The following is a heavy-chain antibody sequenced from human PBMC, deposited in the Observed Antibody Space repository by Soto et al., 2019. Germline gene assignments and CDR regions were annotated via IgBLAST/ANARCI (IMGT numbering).Heavy chain of an antibody. CDR1: GGSVSSNSAA. CDR2: TYYRSKWYN. V-gene: IGHV6-1*01. J-gene: IGHJ6*02. D-gene: IGHD6-19*01. Sequence: SQTLSLTCAISGGSVSSNSAAWNWIRQSPSRGLEWLGRTYYRSKWYNDYAVSVKSRITINPDTSKNQFSLQLNSVTPEDTAVYYCARDLNKVAVAGMRLDVWGQGTTVTVSS. CDR3: ARDLNKVAVAGMRLDV.